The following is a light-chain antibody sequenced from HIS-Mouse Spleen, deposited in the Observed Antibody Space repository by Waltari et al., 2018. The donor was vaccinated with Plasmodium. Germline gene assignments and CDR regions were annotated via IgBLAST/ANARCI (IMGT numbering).Light chain of an antibody. V-gene: IGKV4-1*01. CDR3: QQYYSTPQT. CDR1: QRVLYSSNNKNY. CDR2: WAS. J-gene: IGKJ2*01. Sequence: DIVMTQSPDSLAVSLGERATINCKSSQRVLYSSNNKNYLAWYHQKPGQPPKRLIYWASTRESGVPDRFIGSGSGTDFTLTISSLQAEDVAVYYCQQYYSTPQTFGQGTKLEIK.